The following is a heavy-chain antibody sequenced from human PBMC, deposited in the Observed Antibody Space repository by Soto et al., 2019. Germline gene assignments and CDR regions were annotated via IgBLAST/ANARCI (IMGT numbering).Heavy chain of an antibody. D-gene: IGHD1-20*01. Sequence: XETLSPTCAVAGASISGSYYYWAWLRQSPGKGPEWIGRVFYTGFTSYNPSLESRVSVSVDTSNSQFSLKLSAVTAADTAVYYCATSQKGYNWNYFDQSGQGALVTVSS. V-gene: IGHV4-39*01. CDR1: GASISGSYYY. J-gene: IGHJ4*02. CDR2: VFYTGFT. CDR3: ATSQKGYNWNYFDQ.